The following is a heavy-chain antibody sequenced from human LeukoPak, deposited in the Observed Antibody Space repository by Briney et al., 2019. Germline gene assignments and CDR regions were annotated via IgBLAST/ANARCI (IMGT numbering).Heavy chain of an antibody. J-gene: IGHJ4*02. D-gene: IGHD6-25*01. V-gene: IGHV1-18*01. Sequence: GASVTVSCKASGYTFNTYGISWVRQAPGQGLEWMGWISTYNGDTSYVQNLQGRVTMTTGTSTSTAYMELMSLRSDDAAVYYCLRDAQRPRLTPDYWGQGTLVTVSS. CDR3: LRDAQRPRLTPDY. CDR2: ISTYNGDT. CDR1: GYTFNTYG.